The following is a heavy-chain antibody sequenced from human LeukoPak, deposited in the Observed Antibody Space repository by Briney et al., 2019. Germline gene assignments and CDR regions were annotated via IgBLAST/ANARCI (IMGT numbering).Heavy chain of an antibody. D-gene: IGHD3-9*01. CDR3: AKLTDF. CDR1: GITVSSYY. CDR2: IYGGGTT. J-gene: IGHJ2*01. Sequence: GGSLRLSCAVSGITVSSYYMSWVRQAPGKGLEWVSFIYGGGTTYYTGSVKGRFTISRDSSKNTVYLQMNSLRAEDTAVYFCAKLTDFWGRGTLVTVSS. V-gene: IGHV3-53*01.